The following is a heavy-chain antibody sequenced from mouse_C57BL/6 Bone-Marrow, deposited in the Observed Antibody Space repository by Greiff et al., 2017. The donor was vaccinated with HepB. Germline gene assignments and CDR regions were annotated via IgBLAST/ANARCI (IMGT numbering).Heavy chain of an antibody. CDR3: ARAPSLLLRYFDV. CDR1: GYTFTDYN. Sequence: VQLQQSGPELVKPGASVKIPCKASGYTFTDYNMDWVKQSHGKSLEWIGDINPNNGGTIYNQKFKGKATLTVDKSSSTAYMELRSLTSEDTAVYYCARAPSLLLRYFDVWGTGTTVTVSS. V-gene: IGHV1-18*01. D-gene: IGHD1-1*01. J-gene: IGHJ1*03. CDR2: INPNNGGT.